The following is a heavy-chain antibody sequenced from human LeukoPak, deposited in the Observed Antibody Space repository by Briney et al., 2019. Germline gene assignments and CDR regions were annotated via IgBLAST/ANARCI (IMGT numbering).Heavy chain of an antibody. V-gene: IGHV3-23*01. CDR2: ISGRGGST. Sequence: GGSLRLSCAASGFTFSSYAMGWVRQAPGKGLEWVSAISGRGGSTYYADSVKGRFTISRDNSKNTLYLQMDSLRAEDTAIYYCAKDLSGWQTFDYWGQGTLVTVSS. CDR1: GFTFSSYA. CDR3: AKDLSGWQTFDY. D-gene: IGHD6-25*01. J-gene: IGHJ4*02.